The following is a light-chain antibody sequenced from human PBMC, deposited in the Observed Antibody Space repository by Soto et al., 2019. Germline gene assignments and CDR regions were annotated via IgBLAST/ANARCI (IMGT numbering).Light chain of an antibody. J-gene: IGKJ4*01. CDR3: QQFNNYPLT. V-gene: IGKV1-9*01. CDR1: QDIAIY. Sequence: IQLTQSPSSLSASVGDRVTITCRASQDIAIYLAWYQQKPGEAPKLLIYAASTLYGGVPSRFSGSGSGTDFTLTIISLQPEDFATYYCQQFNNYPLTFGGGTKVDNK. CDR2: AAS.